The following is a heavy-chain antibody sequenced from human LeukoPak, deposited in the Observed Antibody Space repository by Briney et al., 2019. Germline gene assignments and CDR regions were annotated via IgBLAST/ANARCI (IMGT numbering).Heavy chain of an antibody. V-gene: IGHV1-69*05. J-gene: IGHJ5*02. CDR2: IIPIFGTA. CDR1: GGTFSSYA. Sequence: SMKVSCKASGGTFSSYAISWVRQAPGQGLEWMGRIIPIFGTANYAQKFQGRVTITTDESTSTAYMELSSLRSEDTAVYYCARVKYSSSSPHNWFDPWGQGTLVTVSS. D-gene: IGHD6-6*01. CDR3: ARVKYSSSSPHNWFDP.